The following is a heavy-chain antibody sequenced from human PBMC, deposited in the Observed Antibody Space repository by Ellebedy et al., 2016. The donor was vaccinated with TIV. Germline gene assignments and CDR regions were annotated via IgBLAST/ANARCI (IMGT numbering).Heavy chain of an antibody. D-gene: IGHD3-10*01. J-gene: IGHJ5*02. CDR1: GGTFSSYA. CDR3: AGVTMVRGVSDNWFDP. Sequence: AASVKVSCKASGGTFSSYAISWVRQAPGQGLEWMGGIIPIFGTANYAQKFQGRVTITADESTSTAYMELSSLRSEDTAVYYCAGVTMVRGVSDNWFDPWGQGTLVTVSS. CDR2: IIPIFGTA. V-gene: IGHV1-69*13.